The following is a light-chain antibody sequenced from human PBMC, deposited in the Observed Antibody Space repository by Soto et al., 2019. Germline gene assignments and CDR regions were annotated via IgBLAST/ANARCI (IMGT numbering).Light chain of an antibody. CDR1: STDVGGYNY. CDR3: SSYGGRYNYV. V-gene: IGLV2-8*01. Sequence: QSALTQPPSAAGSPGQSVTISCTGTSTDVGGYNYVSWYQQYPGKAPKLMIYEVSKRPSGVPDRFSGSKSGNTASLTLSGLQADDEAYYYCSSYGGRYNYVFGTGTKLTVL. J-gene: IGLJ1*01. CDR2: EVS.